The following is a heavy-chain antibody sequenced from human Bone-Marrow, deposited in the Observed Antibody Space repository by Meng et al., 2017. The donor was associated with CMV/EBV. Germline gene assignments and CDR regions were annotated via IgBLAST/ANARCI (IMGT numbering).Heavy chain of an antibody. CDR3: ARDRPAVGFDP. CDR1: GFTFSSYS. CDR2: ISSSSSYI. J-gene: IGHJ5*02. V-gene: IGHV3-21*01. D-gene: IGHD2-2*01. Sequence: GGSLRLSCAASGFTFSSYSMNWVRQAPGKGLEWVSSISSSSSYIYYADSVKGRFTISRDNAKNSLYLQMNSLRAEDTAVYYCARDRPAVGFDPWGQGTRVTVSS.